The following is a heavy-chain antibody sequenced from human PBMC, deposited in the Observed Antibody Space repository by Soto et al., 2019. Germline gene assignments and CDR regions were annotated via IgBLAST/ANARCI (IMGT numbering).Heavy chain of an antibody. D-gene: IGHD2-2*02. CDR3: ARRPSLYTAGYYYYGMDV. CDR2: IDPSGSYT. J-gene: IGHJ6*02. Sequence: ESVKISCKGSGYSFTSYWISWVGQIPGKGLEWMGRIDPSGSYTNYSPSFQGHVTISADKSISTAYLQWSSLKASDTAMYYCARRPSLYTAGYYYYGMDVWGQGTTVTVSS. V-gene: IGHV5-10-1*01. CDR1: GYSFTSYW.